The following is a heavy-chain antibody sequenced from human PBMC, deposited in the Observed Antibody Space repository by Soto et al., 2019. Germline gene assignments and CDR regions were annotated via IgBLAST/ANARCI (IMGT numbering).Heavy chain of an antibody. V-gene: IGHV3-30-3*01. CDR3: GRAGRAYYAFDI. J-gene: IGHJ3*02. D-gene: IGHD3-10*01. CDR2: ISYDGSNK. Sequence: GGSLRLSCAASGFTFSSYAMHWVRQAPGKGLEWVAVISYDGSNKYYADSVKGRFTISRDNSKNTLYLQMNSLRAEDTAVYYCGRAGRAYYAFDIWGQGTMVTVSS. CDR1: GFTFSSYA.